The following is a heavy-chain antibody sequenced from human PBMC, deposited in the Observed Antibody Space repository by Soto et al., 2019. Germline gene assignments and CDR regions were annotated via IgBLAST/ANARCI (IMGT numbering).Heavy chain of an antibody. V-gene: IGHV1-18*01. J-gene: IGHJ4*02. D-gene: IGHD3-16*01. CDR3: ARGGGGFEAY. Sequence: VKXSCKTAGYTFTNYGVSWVRQAPGQGLEWMGWISGXNGNTNYAQNLQDRVTMTTATPTSTVDMELRSLTSDDTAVYYCARGGGGFEAYWGQGTLVGVSS. CDR1: GYTFTNYG. CDR2: ISGXNGNT.